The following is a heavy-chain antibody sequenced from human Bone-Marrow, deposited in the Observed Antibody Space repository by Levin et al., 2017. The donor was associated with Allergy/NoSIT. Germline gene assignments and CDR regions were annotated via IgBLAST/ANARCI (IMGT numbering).Heavy chain of an antibody. J-gene: IGHJ3*02. Sequence: LSLTCAASGFTFSSNHMSWVRQAPGKGLEWVSLIYSGGRGYYADSVRGRFTISRDNSKNTLYLQLNSLRAEDTAVYYCAIYGSGNDYSAFDILGQGTMVTVSS. CDR3: AIYGSGNDYSAFDI. D-gene: IGHD3-10*01. CDR2: IYSGGRG. V-gene: IGHV3-53*01. CDR1: GFTFSSNH.